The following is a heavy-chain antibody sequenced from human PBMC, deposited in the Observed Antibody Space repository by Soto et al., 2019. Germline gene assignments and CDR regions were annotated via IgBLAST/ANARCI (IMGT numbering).Heavy chain of an antibody. CDR3: ARQSSSSSWFDT. CDR1: GYTFFTYG. CDR2: VSTYDGNT. Sequence: GASVKVSCKASGYTFFTYGITWVRQAPGQGLEWMGWVSTYDGNTDYAQKLQGRVTMTTDTSTRTAYMELRSLRSDDTAVYYCARQSSSSSWFDTWGQGTLVTVSS. V-gene: IGHV1-18*01. D-gene: IGHD6-6*01. J-gene: IGHJ5*02.